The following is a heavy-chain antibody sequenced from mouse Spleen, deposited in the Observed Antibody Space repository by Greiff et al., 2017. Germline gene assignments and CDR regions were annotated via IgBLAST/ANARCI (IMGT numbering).Heavy chain of an antibody. J-gene: IGHJ4*01. CDR3: TRDSSGYFYAMDY. V-gene: IGHV1-5*01. CDR1: GYSFTSYW. Sequence: VQLQQSGTVLARPGASVKMSCKASGYSFTSYWMHWVKQRPGQGLEWIGAIYPGNSDTSYNQKFKGKAKLTAVTSASTAYMELSSLTNEDSAVYYCTRDSSGYFYAMDYWGQGTSVTVSS. CDR2: IYPGNSDT. D-gene: IGHD3-2*01.